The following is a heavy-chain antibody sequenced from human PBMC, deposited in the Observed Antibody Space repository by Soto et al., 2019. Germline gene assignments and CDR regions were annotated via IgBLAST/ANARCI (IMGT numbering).Heavy chain of an antibody. Sequence: AGGSLRLSSAASGFTFSSYAMHWVRQAPAKGLEWVAVISYDGSNKYYADSVKGRFTISRDNSKNTLYLQMNSLRAEDTAVYYCARDLGSSGWYVEDLFDYWGQGTLVTVSS. D-gene: IGHD6-19*01. CDR3: ARDLGSSGWYVEDLFDY. CDR1: GFTFSSYA. J-gene: IGHJ4*02. V-gene: IGHV3-30-3*01. CDR2: ISYDGSNK.